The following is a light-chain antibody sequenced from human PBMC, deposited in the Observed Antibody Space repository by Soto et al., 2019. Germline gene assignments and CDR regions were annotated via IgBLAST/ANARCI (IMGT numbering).Light chain of an antibody. V-gene: IGKV3-20*01. Sequence: EIVLTQSPGTLSLCPGERATLSCRASQSVSSSYLAWYQQKPGQAPRLLIYGASSRATGIPDRFSGSGSGTDLTLTISRLEPEDFAVYYCQQFGSSPLFAFGPGTKVDVK. CDR1: QSVSSSY. CDR2: GAS. CDR3: QQFGSSPLFA. J-gene: IGKJ3*01.